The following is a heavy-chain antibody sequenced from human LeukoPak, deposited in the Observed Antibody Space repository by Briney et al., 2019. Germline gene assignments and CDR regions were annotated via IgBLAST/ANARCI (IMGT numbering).Heavy chain of an antibody. D-gene: IGHD6-13*01. CDR1: GGSISSYY. Sequence: SETLSLTCTVSGGSISSYYWSWIRQPPGKGLEWIGYIYYSGSTNYNPSLKSRVTISVDTSKNQFSLKLSSVTAADTAVYYCARGRFMGIAAAGTKAMDYWGQGTLVTVSS. J-gene: IGHJ4*02. V-gene: IGHV4-59*12. CDR3: ARGRFMGIAAAGTKAMDY. CDR2: IYYSGST.